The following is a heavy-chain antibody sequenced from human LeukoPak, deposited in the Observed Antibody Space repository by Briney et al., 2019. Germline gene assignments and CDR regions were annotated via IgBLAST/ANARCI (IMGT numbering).Heavy chain of an antibody. CDR1: GYTFTGYY. Sequence: GASVKVSCKASGYTFTGYYIHWVRQAPGQGLEWMGWINPNSGGTNYAQKFQGRVTMTRNTSISTAYMELSRLRSDDTAVYYCARGVEMATITPFNFDYWGQETLVTVSS. D-gene: IGHD5-24*01. V-gene: IGHV1-2*02. CDR2: INPNSGGT. CDR3: ARGVEMATITPFNFDY. J-gene: IGHJ4*02.